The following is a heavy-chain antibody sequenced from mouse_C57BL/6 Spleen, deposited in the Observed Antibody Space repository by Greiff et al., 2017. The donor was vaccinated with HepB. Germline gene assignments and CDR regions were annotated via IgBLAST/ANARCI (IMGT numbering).Heavy chain of an antibody. J-gene: IGHJ1*03. Sequence: EVMLVESGGGLVKPGGSLKLSCAASGFTFSSYTMSWVRQTPEKRLEWVATISGGGGNTYYPDSVKGRFTISRDNAKNTLYLQMSSLRSEDTALYYGARHGGTGWYFDVWGTGTTVTVSS. CDR1: GFTFSSYT. CDR3: ARHGGTGWYFDV. CDR2: ISGGGGNT. V-gene: IGHV5-9*01. D-gene: IGHD3-3*01.